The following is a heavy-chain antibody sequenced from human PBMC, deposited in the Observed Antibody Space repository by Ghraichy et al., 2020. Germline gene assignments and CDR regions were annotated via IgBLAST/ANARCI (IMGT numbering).Heavy chain of an antibody. V-gene: IGHV4-59*01. CDR1: SGSISNYY. D-gene: IGHD3-3*01. CDR2: IYYDGST. Sequence: SETLSLTYTVSSGSISNYYWSWIRQPPGKGLEWIGYIYYDGSTNYNPSLKSRVTISVDTSKNQFSLRLSSVTAADTAVYYCARPARNDFWSATAFYIWGQGTMVTVSS. J-gene: IGHJ3*02. CDR3: ARPARNDFWSATAFYI.